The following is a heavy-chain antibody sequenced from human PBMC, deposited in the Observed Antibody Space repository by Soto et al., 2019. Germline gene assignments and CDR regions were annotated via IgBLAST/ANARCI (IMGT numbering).Heavy chain of an antibody. Sequence: GGSLRLSCVASGFTFSDYYMSWIRQAPGKGLEWISYISSSGNIIYYAGSVKGRFTISRDNAKSSLYLQMGSLRAEDTAVYYCACLTPVAATFVWPHVMDVWRQGTTVTVSS. CDR2: ISSSGNII. V-gene: IGHV3-11*01. CDR3: ACLTPVAATFVWPHVMDV. J-gene: IGHJ6*02. CDR1: GFTFSDYY. D-gene: IGHD2-15*01.